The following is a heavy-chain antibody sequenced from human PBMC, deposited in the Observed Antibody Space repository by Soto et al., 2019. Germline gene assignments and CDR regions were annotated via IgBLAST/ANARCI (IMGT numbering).Heavy chain of an antibody. CDR3: AKGGVNDFDH. CDR2: MSGSGGRT. D-gene: IGHD1-1*01. CDR1: GFSFSSSA. Sequence: EVQLLESGGGLVQSGGSLRLSCAASGFSFSSSAMSWVRQAPGKGLGWVSGMSGSGGRTYYADSVKGRFTISRDNSKNTFYLEMNRLRPEGVGGYGCAKGGVNDFDHWGQGILVTVSS. V-gene: IGHV3-23*01. J-gene: IGHJ4*01.